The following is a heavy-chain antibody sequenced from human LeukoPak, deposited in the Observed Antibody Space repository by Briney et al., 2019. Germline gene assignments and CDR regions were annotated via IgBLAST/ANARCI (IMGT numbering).Heavy chain of an antibody. V-gene: IGHV3-30*18. CDR3: AKDAKYSSSEGDYYGMDV. J-gene: IGHJ6*02. Sequence: GGSLRLSCAASGFTFSSYGMHWVRQAPGKGLEWVAVISYDGSNKYYADSVKGRFTISRDNSKNTLYLQVNSLRAEDTAVYYCAKDAKYSSSEGDYYGMDVWGQGTTVTVSS. D-gene: IGHD6-6*01. CDR2: ISYDGSNK. CDR1: GFTFSSYG.